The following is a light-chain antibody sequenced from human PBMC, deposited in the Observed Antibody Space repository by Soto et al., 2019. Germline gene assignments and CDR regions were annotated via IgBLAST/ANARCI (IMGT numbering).Light chain of an antibody. V-gene: IGLV2-14*01. CDR2: EVR. CDR3: SSYTTRYTYV. J-gene: IGLJ1*01. Sequence: QSALTQPASVSGSPGQSITISCTGTSSDVGTYNRVSWYQQPPGTAPKLIIYEVRNRPSGVSNRFSGSKSGNTAYLTISGLQAEDEADYFCSSYTTRYTYVFGTGTKVTVL. CDR1: SSDVGTYNR.